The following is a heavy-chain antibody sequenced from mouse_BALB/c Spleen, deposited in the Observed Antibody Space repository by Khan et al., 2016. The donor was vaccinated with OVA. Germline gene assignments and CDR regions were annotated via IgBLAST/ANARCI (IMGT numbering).Heavy chain of an antibody. CDR1: GFSLTDYA. Sequence: VQLQESGPGLVAPSQSLSITCTVSGFSLTDYAVSWIRQPPGKGLEWLGVIWGGGSKYYNSALKSRLSISKDNSKSQVFLKMNSLQTDDTAMYYCAKDPPYDGMDYWGQGTSVTVSS. CDR3: AKDPPYDGMDY. J-gene: IGHJ4*01. CDR2: IWGGGSK. V-gene: IGHV2-6-5*01.